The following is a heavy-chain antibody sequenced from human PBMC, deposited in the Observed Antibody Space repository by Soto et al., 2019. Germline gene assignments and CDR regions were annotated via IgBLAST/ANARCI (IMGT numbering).Heavy chain of an antibody. J-gene: IGHJ5*02. V-gene: IGHV5-10-1*01. CDR3: ARHVGYSSGGRGFDP. CDR1: GYSFTSYW. CDR2: IGPSDSYT. Sequence: HGESLKISCKGSGYSFTSYWISWVRQMPGKGLEWMGRIGPSDSYTNYSPSFQGHVTISADKSISTAYLQWSSLKASDTAMYYCARHVGYSSGGRGFDPWGQGTLVTVSS. D-gene: IGHD6-19*01.